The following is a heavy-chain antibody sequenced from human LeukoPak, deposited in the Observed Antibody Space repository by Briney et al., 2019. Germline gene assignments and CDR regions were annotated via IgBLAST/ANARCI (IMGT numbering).Heavy chain of an antibody. D-gene: IGHD3-10*02. CDR3: ARVLSVPYLLDS. V-gene: IGHV4-38-2*01. CDR1: GHSTTRGFY. CDR2: FFQSHKS. J-gene: IGHJ4*02. Sequence: SETLSLTCAISGHSTTRGFYWAWFQQSPGRGVEWIATFFQSHKSFYNSSLESRVTMSLDTSKSQFSLNLTSVTAAHTAVYYCARVLSVPYLLDSWGRGAQVSVSS.